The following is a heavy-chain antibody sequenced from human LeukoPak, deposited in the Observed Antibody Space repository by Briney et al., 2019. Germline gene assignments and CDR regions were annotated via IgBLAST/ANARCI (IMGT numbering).Heavy chain of an antibody. V-gene: IGHV4-34*01. CDR1: GGSFSANY. D-gene: IGHD3-10*01. Sequence: PSETLSLACAVSGGSFSANYWSWIRQPPGEGPEWIGEINHTGRTNYNPSLKSRVTMSVDTSKNQFSLKVSSVTAADTAVYYCARVFDSGSQAYFYYMDVWGKGTTVTIFS. J-gene: IGHJ6*03. CDR3: ARVFDSGSQAYFYYMDV. CDR2: INHTGRT.